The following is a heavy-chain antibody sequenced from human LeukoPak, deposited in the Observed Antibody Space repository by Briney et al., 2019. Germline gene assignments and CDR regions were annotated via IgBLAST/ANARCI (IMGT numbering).Heavy chain of an antibody. CDR3: AREYTAMAYDY. V-gene: IGHV3-11*04. Sequence: PGGSLRLSCAASGFTFSDYYMSWIRQAPGKGLEWVSYISSSGSTIYYADSVKGRFTISRDNARNSLFLQMNNLRVDDSAVYYCAREYTAMAYDYWGQGNLVTVSS. CDR2: ISSSGSTI. D-gene: IGHD5-18*01. CDR1: GFTFSDYY. J-gene: IGHJ4*02.